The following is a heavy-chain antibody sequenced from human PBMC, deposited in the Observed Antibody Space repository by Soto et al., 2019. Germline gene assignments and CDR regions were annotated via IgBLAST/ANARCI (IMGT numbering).Heavy chain of an antibody. CDR2: ISYDGSNK. J-gene: IGHJ6*02. Sequence: GGSLRLSCAASGFTFSSYAMHWVRQAPGKGLEWVAVISYDGSNKYYADSVKGRFTISRDNSKNTLYLQMNSLRAEDTAVYYCARDALYDDVLDVWGQGTTVTVSS. D-gene: IGHD3-22*01. CDR3: ARDALYDDVLDV. V-gene: IGHV3-30-3*01. CDR1: GFTFSSYA.